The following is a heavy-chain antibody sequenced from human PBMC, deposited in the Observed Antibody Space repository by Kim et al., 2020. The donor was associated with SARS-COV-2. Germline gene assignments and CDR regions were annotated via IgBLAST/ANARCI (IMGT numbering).Heavy chain of an antibody. CDR1: GFTFSSYA. D-gene: IGHD3-10*01. Sequence: GGSLRLSCAASGFTFSSYAMSWVRQARGKGMEWVSAISGSGGSTYYADSVKGRFTISRDNSKNTLYLQMNSLRAEDTAVYYCAKDRSTMVRGVPFNYYGMDVWGQGTTVTGSS. J-gene: IGHJ6*02. CDR2: ISGSGGST. V-gene: IGHV3-23*01. CDR3: AKDRSTMVRGVPFNYYGMDV.